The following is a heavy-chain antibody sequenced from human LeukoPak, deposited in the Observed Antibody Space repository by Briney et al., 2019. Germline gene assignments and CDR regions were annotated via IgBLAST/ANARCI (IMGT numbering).Heavy chain of an antibody. J-gene: IGHJ5*02. CDR3: ARGGFPQVPNNWFDP. V-gene: IGHV1-46*01. CDR2: INPSGGST. Sequence: GASVSVSCKASGYTFTSYYMHWVRQAPGQGLEWMGIINPSGGSTSYAQKFQGRVTITRDTSTSTVYMELSSLRSEDTAVYYCARGGFPQVPNNWFDPWGQGTLVTVSS. CDR1: GYTFTSYY.